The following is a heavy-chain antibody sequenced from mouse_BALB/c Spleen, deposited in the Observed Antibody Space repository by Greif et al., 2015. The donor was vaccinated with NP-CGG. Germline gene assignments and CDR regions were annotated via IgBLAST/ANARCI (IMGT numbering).Heavy chain of an antibody. CDR3: ASDDYDDYYAMDY. V-gene: IGHV14-3*02. CDR2: IDPANGNT. J-gene: IGHJ4*01. CDR1: GFNIKDTY. D-gene: IGHD2-4*01. Sequence: EVQLQQSGAELVKPGASVKLSCTASGFNIKDTYMHWVKQRPEQGLEWIGRIDPANGNTKYDPKFQGKATITADTSSNTAYLQLSSLTSEDTAVYYCASDDYDDYYAMDYWGQGTSVTVSS.